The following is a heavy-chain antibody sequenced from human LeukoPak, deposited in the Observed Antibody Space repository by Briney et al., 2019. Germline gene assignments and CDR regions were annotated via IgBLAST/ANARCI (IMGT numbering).Heavy chain of an antibody. D-gene: IGHD6-6*01. Sequence: SETLSLTCAVYGGSFSGHYWSWIRQPPGKGLEWIGEINHSGSTNYNPSLKSRVTISVDTSKNQFSLKLSSVTAADTAVYYCARGEKSGSQTLKQLGPAFDIWGQGTMVTVSS. CDR3: ARGEKSGSQTLKQLGPAFDI. J-gene: IGHJ3*02. CDR1: GGSFSGHY. V-gene: IGHV4-34*01. CDR2: INHSGST.